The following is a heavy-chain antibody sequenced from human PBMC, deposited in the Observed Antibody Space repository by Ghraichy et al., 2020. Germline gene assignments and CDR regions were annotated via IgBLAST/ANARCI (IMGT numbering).Heavy chain of an antibody. CDR3: AKESCRGGGCYYAYFDY. V-gene: IGHV3-23*01. J-gene: IGHJ4*02. CDR2: IIGSGAST. CDR1: GFTFSSHA. Sequence: GGSLRLSRAASGFTFSSHAMSWVRQAPGKGLEWVAAIIGSGASTYYADSVKGRFTISRDNSKNTLYLQMNSLRAEDTAVYYCAKESCRGGGCYYAYFDYWGQGTLVTVSS. D-gene: IGHD2-15*01.